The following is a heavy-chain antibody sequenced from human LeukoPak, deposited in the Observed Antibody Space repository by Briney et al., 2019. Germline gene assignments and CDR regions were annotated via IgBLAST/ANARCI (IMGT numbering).Heavy chain of an antibody. V-gene: IGHV3-30*04. CDR1: GFTFSSYA. CDR3: ARDPWVYYFDY. CDR2: ISYDGSNK. D-gene: IGHD1-26*01. J-gene: IGHJ4*02. Sequence: GGSLRLSCAASGFTFSSYAMHWVRQAPGKGLEWVAVISYDGSNKYYADSVKGRFTISRDNSKNTLYLQMNSLRAEDTAVYYCARDPWVYYFDYWGQGTLVTVSS.